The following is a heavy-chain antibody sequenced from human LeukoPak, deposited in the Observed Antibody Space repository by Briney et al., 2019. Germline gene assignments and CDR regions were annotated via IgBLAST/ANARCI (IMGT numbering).Heavy chain of an antibody. CDR2: IYYSGST. CDR3: ARVVSGRYIYGYFDY. V-gene: IGHV4-59*11. CDR1: GGSITSHY. J-gene: IGHJ4*02. D-gene: IGHD5-18*01. Sequence: PSETLFLTCTVSGGSITSHYWSWIRQPPGKGLEWIGFIYYSGSTNYNPSLKSRVTISVDTSKKQFSLRLSSVTAADTAVYYCARVVSGRYIYGYFDYWGQGTLVTVSS.